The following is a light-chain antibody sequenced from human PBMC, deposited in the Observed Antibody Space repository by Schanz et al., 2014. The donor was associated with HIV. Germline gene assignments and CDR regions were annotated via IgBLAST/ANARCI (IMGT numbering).Light chain of an antibody. V-gene: IGKV3-20*01. CDR3: QQADSFPPT. CDR1: QSVSSSY. CDR2: GAS. Sequence: EVVLTQSPGTLSLSPGERATLSCRASQSVSSSYLAWYQHKPGQSPRLLIYGASSRATGIPDRFSGSGSGTDFTLTISRLEPEDFAAYYCQQADSFPPTFGGGTKVEI. J-gene: IGKJ4*01.